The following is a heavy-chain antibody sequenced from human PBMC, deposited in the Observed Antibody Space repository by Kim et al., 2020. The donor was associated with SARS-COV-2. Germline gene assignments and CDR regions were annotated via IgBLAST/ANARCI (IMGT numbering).Heavy chain of an antibody. Sequence: GGSLRLSCVASGFRFSDYAMTWVRQAPGKGLEWLSAISDRGTYTNYADSVKGRFIISRDNSQNTLFLQMNSLKVGDTALYYCAKRSSDRSGFFDYWGQGMQVTVSS. CDR1: GFRFSDYA. D-gene: IGHD3-3*01. CDR3: AKRSSDRSGFFDY. CDR2: ISDRGTYT. V-gene: IGHV3-23*05. J-gene: IGHJ4*02.